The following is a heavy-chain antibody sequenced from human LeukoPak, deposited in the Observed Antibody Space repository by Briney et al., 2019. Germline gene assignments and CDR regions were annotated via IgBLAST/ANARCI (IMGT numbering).Heavy chain of an antibody. Sequence: GTSLRLSCVASGYTFRSHGMHWVRQAPGKGLEWVAVIWYDGSKQYYADSVKGRFTISRDDFKNTLYLQMNSLRGEDTALYYCARDSGVIAPDLDYWGQGTQVTVSS. CDR2: IWYDGSKQ. D-gene: IGHD2/OR15-2a*01. V-gene: IGHV3-33*01. CDR3: ARDSGVIAPDLDY. J-gene: IGHJ4*02. CDR1: GYTFRSHG.